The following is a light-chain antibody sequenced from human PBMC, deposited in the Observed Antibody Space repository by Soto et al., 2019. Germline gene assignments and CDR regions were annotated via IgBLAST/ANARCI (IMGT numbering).Light chain of an antibody. CDR3: QQLDSYPLT. CDR2: AAS. V-gene: IGKV1-9*01. CDR1: RGISSY. J-gene: IGKJ4*01. Sequence: DIQLTQSPSFLSASVGDRVTITCRASRGISSYLAWYQQKPGKAPELLIYAASTLQSGVPSRFSGSGSGTEFTLTISSLQPEDFATYYCQQLDSYPLTFGGGTKVDIK.